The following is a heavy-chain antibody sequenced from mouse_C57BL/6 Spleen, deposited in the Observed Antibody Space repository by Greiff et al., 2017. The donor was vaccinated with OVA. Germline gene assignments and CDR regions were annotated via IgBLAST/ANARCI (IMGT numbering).Heavy chain of an antibody. CDR2: IYPGDGDT. V-gene: IGHV1-82*01. Sequence: QVQLQQSGPELVKPGASVKISCKASGYAFSSSWMNWVKQRPGKGLEWIGRIYPGDGDTNYNGKFKGKATLTADKSSSTAYMQLSSLTSEDSAVYFCARDYYGSSWYYFDDWGQGTTLTVSS. J-gene: IGHJ2*01. D-gene: IGHD1-1*01. CDR1: GYAFSSSW. CDR3: ARDYYGSSWYYFDD.